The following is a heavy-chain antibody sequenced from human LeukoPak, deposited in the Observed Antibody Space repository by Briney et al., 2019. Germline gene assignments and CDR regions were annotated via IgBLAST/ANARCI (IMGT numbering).Heavy chain of an antibody. CDR2: MYYSGST. D-gene: IGHD3-22*01. CDR1: GGSVSSYY. J-gene: IGHJ4*02. Sequence: KPSETLSLTGTVSGGSVSSYYWSWIRQPPGKGLEWIGYMYYSGSTNYNPSLKSRVTISIDTSNNQFSLKLSSVTAADTAVYYCARRSRHYYDSSGYYLEDSWGQGTLVAVSS. V-gene: IGHV4-59*02. CDR3: ARRSRHYYDSSGYYLEDS.